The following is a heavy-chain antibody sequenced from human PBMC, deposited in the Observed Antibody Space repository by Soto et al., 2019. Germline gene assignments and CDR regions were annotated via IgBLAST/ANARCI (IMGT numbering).Heavy chain of an antibody. CDR3: AKRDRFGSGSYFNRGDAFNI. V-gene: IGHV3-23*01. D-gene: IGHD3-10*01. CDR1: GFTFSTYT. J-gene: IGHJ3*02. Sequence: GSLRLSCAASGFTFSTYTMNWVRQAPGKGLEWVSGIIGDGSNTYYADSVKGRFTISRDNSKNTLYLQMNSLRAEDTAVYYCAKRDRFGSGSYFNRGDAFNIWGQGTMVTVSS. CDR2: IIGDGSNT.